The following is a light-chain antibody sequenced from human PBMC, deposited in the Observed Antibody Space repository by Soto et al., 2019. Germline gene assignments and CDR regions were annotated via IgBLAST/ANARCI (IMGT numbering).Light chain of an antibody. J-gene: IGKJ5*01. CDR1: QSVLIY. CDR2: DSS. Sequence: EIVLTQSPATLSLSPGERATLSCRASQSVLIYLAWYQQKPGQAPRLLIYDSSNRATGIPARFSGSGSGTDFTLTISSLEPEDFAVYYCQQRYNWPPITFGQGTRLEIK. CDR3: QQRYNWPPIT. V-gene: IGKV3-11*01.